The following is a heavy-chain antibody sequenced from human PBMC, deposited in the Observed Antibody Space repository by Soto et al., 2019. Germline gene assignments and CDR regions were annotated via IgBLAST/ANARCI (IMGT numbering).Heavy chain of an antibody. CDR2: VNHSGEA. CDR1: GGSLSNYY. D-gene: IGHD2-2*01. Sequence: PSETLSLPCCVYGGSLSNYYWIWVRQPPGKGLEWIGEVNHSGEATYNPSLQSRITISLDTSNNELSLKIPSVTAADTAMYVCTQAYQLPRSRFDPWGQGTQVTVSS. V-gene: IGHV4-34*01. CDR3: TQAYQLPRSRFDP. J-gene: IGHJ5*02.